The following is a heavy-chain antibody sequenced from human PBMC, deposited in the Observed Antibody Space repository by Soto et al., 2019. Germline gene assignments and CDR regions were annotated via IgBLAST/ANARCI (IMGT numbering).Heavy chain of an antibody. J-gene: IGHJ6*02. CDR1: GDSVSSNSAA. D-gene: IGHD1-1*01. CDR2: TYYRSKWYN. Sequence: SQTLSLTCAISGDSVSSNSAAWNWIRQSPSRGLEWLGRTYYRSKWYNDYAVSVKSRITINPDTSKNQFSLQLNSVTPEDTAVYYCARVARAPDNAYWNYYDGMDVWGQGTTVTVSS. CDR3: ARVARAPDNAYWNYYDGMDV. V-gene: IGHV6-1*01.